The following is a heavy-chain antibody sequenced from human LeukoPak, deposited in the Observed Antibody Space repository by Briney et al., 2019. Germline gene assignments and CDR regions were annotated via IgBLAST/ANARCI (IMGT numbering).Heavy chain of an antibody. CDR3: ARHLRVRVATWFDP. CDR1: GGSLSSGSYY. D-gene: IGHD5-12*01. CDR2: IYTSGST. Sequence: PSETLSLTCTVSGGSLSSGSYYWSWIRQPAGKGLEWIGRIYTSGSTNYNPSLKSRVTISVDTSKNQFSLKLSSVTAADTAVYYCARHLRVRVATWFDPWGQGTLVTVSS. J-gene: IGHJ5*02. V-gene: IGHV4-61*02.